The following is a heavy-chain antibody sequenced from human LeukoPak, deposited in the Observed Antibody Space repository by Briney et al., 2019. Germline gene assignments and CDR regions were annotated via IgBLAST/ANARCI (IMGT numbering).Heavy chain of an antibody. V-gene: IGHV1-69*06. CDR1: GDTFRSYA. D-gene: IGHD5-12*01. CDR3: AKDLERSFSGYEMSPYHYYYMDV. CDR2: IIPIFGTT. Sequence: GASVKVSCKASGDTFRSYAIIWVRQAPGRGLEWMGGIIPIFGTTNYAQMFQGRVTITADKSTDTAYMELSSLTSEDTAVYYCAKDLERSFSGYEMSPYHYYYMDVWGKGTTVTVSS. J-gene: IGHJ6*03.